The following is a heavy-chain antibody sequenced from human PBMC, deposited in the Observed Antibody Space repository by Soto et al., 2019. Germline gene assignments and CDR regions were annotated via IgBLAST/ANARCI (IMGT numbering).Heavy chain of an antibody. CDR1: GCTFTSYF. CDR3: ASQNYYSCVNV. J-gene: IGHJ6*02. CDR2: IIAYNGNT. Sequence: GASVKVSFKASGCTFTSYFITWVRQAPGQGLEWMGWIIAYNGNTNYAQMLQGRVTMTTDTSTATAYMEMTSLRSDDPAVYYCASQNYYSCVNVLGQGTTVTVSS. V-gene: IGHV1-18*01.